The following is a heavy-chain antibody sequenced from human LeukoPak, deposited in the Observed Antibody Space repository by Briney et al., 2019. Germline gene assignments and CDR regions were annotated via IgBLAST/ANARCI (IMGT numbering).Heavy chain of an antibody. CDR1: GGSFSGYY. Sequence: SETLSLTCAVYGGSFSGYYWSWIRQPPGKGLEWIGEINHSGSTNYNPSLKSRVTISVDTSKNQFSLKLSSVTAADTAVYYCARNWNDAGAFDIWGQGTMVTVSS. CDR2: INHSGST. J-gene: IGHJ3*02. V-gene: IGHV4-34*01. CDR3: ARNWNDAGAFDI. D-gene: IGHD1-1*01.